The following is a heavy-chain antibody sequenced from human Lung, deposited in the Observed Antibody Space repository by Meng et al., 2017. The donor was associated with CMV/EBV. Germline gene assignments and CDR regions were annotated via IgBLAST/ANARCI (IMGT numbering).Heavy chain of an antibody. D-gene: IGHD5-12*01. J-gene: IGHJ3*02. CDR1: GFSLSTSGMR. CDR3: ARFQIGYVGAFYI. V-gene: IGHV2-70D*14. Sequence: SGPTLVKPTQTLTLTCTFSGFSLSTSGMRVSWIRQPPGQALEWLARIDWDDDKFYNTSLKTRLTVSKDTSANQVVFTMTNMDPVDTATYYCARFQIGYVGAFYIWGPGXMVTVSS. CDR2: IDWDDDK.